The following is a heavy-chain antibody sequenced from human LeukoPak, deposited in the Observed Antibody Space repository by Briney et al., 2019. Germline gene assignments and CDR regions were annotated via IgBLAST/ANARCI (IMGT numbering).Heavy chain of an antibody. Sequence: QPGGSLRLSCAASGFTFSSYAMAWVRQAPGKGLEWVSSIFGSGESTYYTDSVKGRFTISRDNSKNTVYLQMNSLRVEDTATYYCVRERLQVTFDNWGQGTLVTVSS. J-gene: IGHJ4*02. CDR2: IFGSGEST. CDR3: VRERLQVTFDN. V-gene: IGHV3-23*01. CDR1: GFTFSSYA. D-gene: IGHD5-24*01.